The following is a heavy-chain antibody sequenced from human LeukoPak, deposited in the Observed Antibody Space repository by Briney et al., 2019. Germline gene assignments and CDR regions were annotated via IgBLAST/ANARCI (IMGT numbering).Heavy chain of an antibody. Sequence: SETLSLTCTVSGGSISSGSYYWSWIRQPAGEGLEWIGRIYTSGSTYYNPSLKSRVTISVDTSKNQFSLKLSSVTAADTAVYYCARADGAAAGTMRAFDIWGQGTMVTVSS. V-gene: IGHV4-61*02. J-gene: IGHJ3*02. CDR3: ARADGAAAGTMRAFDI. D-gene: IGHD6-13*01. CDR1: GGSISSGSYY. CDR2: IYTSGST.